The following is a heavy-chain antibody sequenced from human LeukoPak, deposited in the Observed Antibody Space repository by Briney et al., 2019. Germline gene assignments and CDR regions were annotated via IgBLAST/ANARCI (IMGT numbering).Heavy chain of an antibody. V-gene: IGHV3-23*01. CDR1: GFTFSSYA. J-gene: IGHJ4*02. D-gene: IGHD3-9*01. CDR2: ISGSGGST. Sequence: PGGSLRLSCAASGFTFSSYAMSWVRQAPGKGLEWVSAISGSGGSTYYADSVKGRFTISRDNSKNTLYLQMNSLRAEDTAVYYCASLFLEGYFDWLLSYWGQGTLVTVSS. CDR3: ASLFLEGYFDWLLSY.